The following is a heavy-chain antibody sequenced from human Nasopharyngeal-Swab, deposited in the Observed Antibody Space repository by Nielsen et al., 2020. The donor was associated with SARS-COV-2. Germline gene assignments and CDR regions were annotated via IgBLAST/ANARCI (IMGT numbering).Heavy chain of an antibody. CDR2: INHSGST. J-gene: IGHJ6*03. CDR3: ARGLSGIVPAPILGLGPYYYYYYMDV. D-gene: IGHD2-2*01. Sequence: RQAPGKGPEWIAEINHSGSTNYNPSLKSRVTLSVDTSMNQVSLEVSSVTAADTAVYYCARGLSGIVPAPILGLGPYYYYYYMDVWGKGTTVIVSS. V-gene: IGHV4-34*01.